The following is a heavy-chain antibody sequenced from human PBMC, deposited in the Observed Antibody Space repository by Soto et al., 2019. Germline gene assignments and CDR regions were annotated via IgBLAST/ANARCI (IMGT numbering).Heavy chain of an antibody. Sequence: QVQLVESGGGVVQPGRSLRLSCAASGFTFSSYVMHWVRQAPGRGLGWVSGISYDGSSEYYADSVKGRFTISRDNSKNTLYLQINSLRVDDTAVFYCAKGGVVGDTGVDYWGQGTLVTVSS. CDR3: AKGGVVGDTGVDY. V-gene: IGHV3-30*18. CDR2: ISYDGSSE. J-gene: IGHJ4*02. CDR1: GFTFSSYV. D-gene: IGHD1-26*01.